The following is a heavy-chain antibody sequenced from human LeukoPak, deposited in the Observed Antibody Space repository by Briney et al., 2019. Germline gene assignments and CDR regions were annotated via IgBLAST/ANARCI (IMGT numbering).Heavy chain of an antibody. CDR3: ARTRAATHLLFDY. D-gene: IGHD2-15*01. Sequence: GGSLRLSCAASGFTFSSYWMSWVRQAPGKGLEWVANIKQDGSEKYYVDSVKGRFTISRDNAKNSLYLHMISLRAEDTAVYYCARTRAATHLLFDYWGQGTLVAVSS. CDR2: IKQDGSEK. V-gene: IGHV3-7*01. CDR1: GFTFSSYW. J-gene: IGHJ4*02.